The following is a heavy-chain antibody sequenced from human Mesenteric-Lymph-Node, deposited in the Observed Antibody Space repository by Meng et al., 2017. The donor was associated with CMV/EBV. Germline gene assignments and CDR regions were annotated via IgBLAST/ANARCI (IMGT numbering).Heavy chain of an antibody. Sequence: SETLSLTCTVSGGSISSGDYYWSWIRQPLGKGLEWIGYIYYSGSTYYNPSLKSQVTISVDTSKNQFSLKLTSVTAADTAVYYCAREFQSPDVYTWFDYWGQGMLVTVSS. D-gene: IGHD5-24*01. J-gene: IGHJ4*02. CDR2: IYYSGST. V-gene: IGHV4-30-4*08. CDR1: GGSISSGDYY. CDR3: AREFQSPDVYTWFDY.